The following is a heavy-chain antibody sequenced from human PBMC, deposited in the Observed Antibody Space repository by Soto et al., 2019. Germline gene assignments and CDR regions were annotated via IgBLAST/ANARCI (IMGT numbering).Heavy chain of an antibody. CDR3: ARHAPYYVSSGYFGTY. CDR1: GYTFTNHW. Sequence: GESLKISCQGSGYTFTNHWITWVRQMPGKGLEWMGRINPSDSHTNYSPSFQGHVTMSVDKSISTAYLQWSSLKASDTAMYYCARHAPYYVSSGYFGTYWGQGTLVTVSS. D-gene: IGHD3-22*01. J-gene: IGHJ4*02. CDR2: INPSDSHT. V-gene: IGHV5-10-1*01.